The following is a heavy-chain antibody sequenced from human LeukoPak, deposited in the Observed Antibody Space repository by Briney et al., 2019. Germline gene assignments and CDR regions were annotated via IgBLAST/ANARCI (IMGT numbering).Heavy chain of an antibody. D-gene: IGHD1-26*01. J-gene: IGHJ4*02. CDR3: AKLELLEDY. CDR2: ISGSGATT. V-gene: IGHV3-23*01. Sequence: GGSLRLSCAASGFTFSSHAMTWVRQAPGRGPAWVSSISGSGATTHYADPVKGRLTISRDNSKNTLYLQMNSLRAEDTAVYYCAKLELLEDYWGQGTLATVSS. CDR1: GFTFSSHA.